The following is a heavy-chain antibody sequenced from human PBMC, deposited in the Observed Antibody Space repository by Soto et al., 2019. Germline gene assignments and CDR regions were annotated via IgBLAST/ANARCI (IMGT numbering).Heavy chain of an antibody. CDR3: AREKEDEGSSSLRVYYGMDA. V-gene: IGHV3-21*01. CDR1: GFTVSNYR. J-gene: IGHJ6*02. Sequence: PGGSLRLSCVASGFTVSNYRMTWVRQAPGKGLEWVSSISSSGYYIHYADSVKGRFTISRDSAKNSVYLQMNSLSAEDTAVYYCAREKEDEGSSSLRVYYGMDAWGQGTTVTVSS. D-gene: IGHD6-6*01. CDR2: ISSSGYYI.